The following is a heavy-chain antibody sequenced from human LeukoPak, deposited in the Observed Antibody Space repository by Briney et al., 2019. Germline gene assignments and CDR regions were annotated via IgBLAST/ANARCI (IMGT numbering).Heavy chain of an antibody. CDR3: ARDMGYSGYDYPDDAFDI. D-gene: IGHD5-12*01. V-gene: IGHV4-4*07. J-gene: IGHJ3*02. CDR1: GGSISSYY. Sequence: PSETLSLTCTVSGGSISSYYWSWIRQPAGKGLEWIGRIYTSGSTNYNPSLKGRVTMSVDTSKNQFSLKLSSVTAADTAVYYCARDMGYSGYDYPDDAFDIWGQGTMVTVSS. CDR2: IYTSGST.